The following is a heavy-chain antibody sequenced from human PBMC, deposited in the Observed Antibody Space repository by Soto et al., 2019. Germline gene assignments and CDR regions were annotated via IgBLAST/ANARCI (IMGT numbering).Heavy chain of an antibody. Sequence: QVQLVESGGGVVQPGRSLRVSCAASGFTFSSYGMHWVRQAPGKGLEWVALIWHDGSKQYYADSVKGRFAISRDNAKTTLYLQMNSLRADDRAEYYCAREEGVVARAFDYWGRGALVTVSS. V-gene: IGHV3-33*01. CDR3: AREEGVVARAFDY. CDR2: IWHDGSKQ. J-gene: IGHJ4*02. CDR1: GFTFSSYG. D-gene: IGHD2-15*01.